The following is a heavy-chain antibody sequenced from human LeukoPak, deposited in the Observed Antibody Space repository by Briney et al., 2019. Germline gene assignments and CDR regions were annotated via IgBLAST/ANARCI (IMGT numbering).Heavy chain of an antibody. J-gene: IGHJ4*02. V-gene: IGHV3-48*02. CDR3: ARGVRYFDY. Sequence: GGSLRLSCAASEFTFSSCSMNWVRQAPGKGLEWVSYISSSSSTIYYADSMKGRFTISRDNAKNSLYLQMNSLRDEDTAIYYCARGVRYFDYWGQGTLVTVSS. CDR2: ISSSSSTI. D-gene: IGHD4-17*01. CDR1: EFTFSSCS.